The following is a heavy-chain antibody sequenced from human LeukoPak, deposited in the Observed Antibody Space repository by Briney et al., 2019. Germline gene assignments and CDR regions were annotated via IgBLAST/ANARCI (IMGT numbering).Heavy chain of an antibody. CDR1: GFTFSNYY. V-gene: IGHV3-11*01. Sequence: GGSLRLSCAASGFTFSNYYMSWSRQAPGKGLEWVSYISSSGSTIYYADSVKGRFTISRDNAKNSLYLQMNSPRAEDTAVYYCARERHTVTYAYYFDYWGQGTLVTVSS. CDR2: ISSSGSTI. CDR3: ARERHTVTYAYYFDY. D-gene: IGHD4-17*01. J-gene: IGHJ4*02.